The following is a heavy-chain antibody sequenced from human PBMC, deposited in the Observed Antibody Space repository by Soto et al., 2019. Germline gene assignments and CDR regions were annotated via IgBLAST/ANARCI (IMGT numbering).Heavy chain of an antibody. J-gene: IGHJ4*02. Sequence: GGSLRLPCAASGFTSTRYSMNWVRQAPGKGLERVSSIRSTTNYIYYGDSMKGRLTISRDNAKNSLYLEMNSLRAEDTAVYYCARESEDLTSNFDYWGQGTLVTVSS. V-gene: IGHV3-21*06. CDR1: GFTSTRYS. CDR2: IRSTTNYI. CDR3: ARESEDLTSNFDY.